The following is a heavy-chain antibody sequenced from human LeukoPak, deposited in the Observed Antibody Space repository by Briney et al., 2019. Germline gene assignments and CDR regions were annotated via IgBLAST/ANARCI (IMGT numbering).Heavy chain of an antibody. V-gene: IGHV4-34*01. J-gene: IGHJ4*02. CDR1: GGSFSGYY. Sequence: SETLSLTCAVYGGSFSGYYWSWIRQPPGKGLEWIGEINHSGSTNYNPSLKSRVTISVDTSKNQFSLKLSSVTAADTAVYYCARGLGRWYSGSYYGYWGQGTLDTVSS. D-gene: IGHD1-26*01. CDR3: ARGLGRWYSGSYYGY. CDR2: INHSGST.